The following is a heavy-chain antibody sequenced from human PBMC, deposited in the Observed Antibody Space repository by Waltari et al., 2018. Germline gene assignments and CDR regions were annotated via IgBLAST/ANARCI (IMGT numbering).Heavy chain of an antibody. V-gene: IGHV4-59*08. Sequence: QVQLQESGPGLVKPSETLSLTCTVSGGSISSYYWSWIRQPPGKGLEWIGYSYYSGGTNYNPSPKSRVPCSGDTSKNQFSLKLSSVTAADTAVYYCARQVGDGYNYNWYFDLWGRGTLVTVSS. D-gene: IGHD5-12*01. CDR3: ARQVGDGYNYNWYFDL. CDR2: SYYSGGT. CDR1: GGSISSYY. J-gene: IGHJ2*01.